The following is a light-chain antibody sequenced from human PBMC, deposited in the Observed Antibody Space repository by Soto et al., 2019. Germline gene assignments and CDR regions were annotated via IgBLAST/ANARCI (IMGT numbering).Light chain of an antibody. J-gene: IGKJ2*01. CDR2: DAS. CDR1: QTVSNNY. Sequence: EIVLTQSPATLYLSRGERATVSYGASQTVSNNYLAWYQQKPGLAPRLLIFDASNRATGIPDRFSGSGSGTDFTLTISSLEPEDFAVYYCQHYDSEPFTFGQGTNLEIK. V-gene: IGKV3D-20*01. CDR3: QHYDSEPFT.